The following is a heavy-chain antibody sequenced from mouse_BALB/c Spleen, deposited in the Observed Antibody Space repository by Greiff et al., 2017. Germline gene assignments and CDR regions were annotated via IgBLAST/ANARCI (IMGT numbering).Heavy chain of an antibody. CDR3: VRYGNYDAMDY. CDR1: GFSLTSYD. Sequence: VHLVESGPGLVQPSQSLSITCTVSGFSLTSYDISWIRQPPGKGLEWLGVIWTGGGTNYNSAFMSRLSISKDNSKSQVFLKMNSLQTDDTAIYYCVRYGNYDAMDYWGQGTSVTVSS. CDR2: IWTGGGT. D-gene: IGHD2-10*02. J-gene: IGHJ4*01. V-gene: IGHV2-9-2*01.